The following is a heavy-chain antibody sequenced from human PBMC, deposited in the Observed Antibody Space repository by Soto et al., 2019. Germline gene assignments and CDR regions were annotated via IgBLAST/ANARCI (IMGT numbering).Heavy chain of an antibody. J-gene: IGHJ4*02. D-gene: IGHD1-26*01. CDR3: ARVVISGSYLAY. CDR1: GFTFNSYG. Sequence: GGSLRLSCAASGFTFNSYGMHWVRQAPGKGLEWVVVISFDGRNTYYADSVKGRFTISRDNAKNTLYLQMNILRAEDTAVYYCARVVISGSYLAYWGQGTLVTVSS. CDR2: ISFDGRNT. V-gene: IGHV3-30*03.